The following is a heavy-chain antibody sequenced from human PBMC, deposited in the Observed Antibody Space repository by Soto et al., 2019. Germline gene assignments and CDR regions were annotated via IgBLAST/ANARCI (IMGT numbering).Heavy chain of an antibody. CDR3: ARVGGLPLRFLERRTSWWFDP. CDR2: ISYDGSNK. D-gene: IGHD3-3*01. V-gene: IGHV3-30-3*01. Sequence: GGSLRLSCAASGFTFSSYAMHWVRQAPGKGLEWVAVISYDGSNKYYADSVKGRFTISRDNSKNTLYLQMNSLRAEDTAVYYCARVGGLPLRFLERRTSWWFDPWGQGTLVTVSS. CDR1: GFTFSSYA. J-gene: IGHJ5*02.